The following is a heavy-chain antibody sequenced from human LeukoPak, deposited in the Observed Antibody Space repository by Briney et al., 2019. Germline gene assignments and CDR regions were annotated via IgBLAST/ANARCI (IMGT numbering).Heavy chain of an antibody. CDR3: AKSVVPAAAPFDY. CDR1: GFTFSSYA. Sequence: GGSLRLSCAASGFTFSSYAMSWVRQAPGKGLEWASAIRGSGGSTYYADSVRGRFTISRDNSKNTLYVHMNSLRAEDTAIYYCAKSVVPAAAPFDYWGQGTLVTVSS. J-gene: IGHJ4*02. D-gene: IGHD2-2*01. CDR2: IRGSGGST. V-gene: IGHV3-23*01.